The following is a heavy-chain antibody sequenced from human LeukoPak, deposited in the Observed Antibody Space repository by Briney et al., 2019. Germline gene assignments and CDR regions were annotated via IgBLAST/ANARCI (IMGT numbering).Heavy chain of an antibody. CDR3: ARSPHNSAWYEKWFDP. CDR2: ISASGGT. Sequence: SETLSLTCNVSGGSISTYYWSWIRQSPGKGLEWIADISASGGTNYNPSLESGVTVSTDSSTNQFSLKLSSVTAADTAVFYCARSPHNSAWYEKWFDPWGQGTLVTVSS. D-gene: IGHD6-19*01. V-gene: IGHV4-4*08. CDR1: GGSISTYY. J-gene: IGHJ5*02.